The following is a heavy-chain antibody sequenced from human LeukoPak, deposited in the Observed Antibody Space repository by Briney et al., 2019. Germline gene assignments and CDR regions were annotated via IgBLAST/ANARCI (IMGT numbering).Heavy chain of an antibody. CDR1: GFTFSSYA. D-gene: IGHD2-21*01. CDR3: ARGVRELDY. Sequence: GGSLRLSCTASGFTFSSYAMHWVRQAPGKGLAWVAVISYDGSNKYYADFVKGRFTISRDNSKNTLYLQMDSLRAEDTAVYYCARGVRELDYWGQETLVTVSS. J-gene: IGHJ4*02. CDR2: ISYDGSNK. V-gene: IGHV3-30-3*01.